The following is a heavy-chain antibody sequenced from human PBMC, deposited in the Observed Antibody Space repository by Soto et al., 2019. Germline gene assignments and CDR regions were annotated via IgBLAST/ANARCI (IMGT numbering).Heavy chain of an antibody. J-gene: IGHJ6*02. CDR1: GFIVSNSY. CDR3: ARGVGYCCDGNFYSRELPYCYSGMDV. CDR2: IYSGGST. D-gene: IGHD2-15*01. V-gene: IGHV3-53*01. Sequence: GGSLRLSCAASGFIVSNSYMTWVRQAPGKGLEWVSIIYSGGSTYYANSVAGRFTSSRDISKNTLYLQMNSLRAEDTAVYYCARGVGYCCDGNFYSRELPYCYSGMDVWGQGTTVTVS.